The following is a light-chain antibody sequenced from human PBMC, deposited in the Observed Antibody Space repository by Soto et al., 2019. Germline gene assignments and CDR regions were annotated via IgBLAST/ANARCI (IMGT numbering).Light chain of an antibody. CDR1: QSVSSY. V-gene: IGKV3-11*01. CDR2: DAS. Sequence: PGERATLSCRASQSVSSYLAWYQQKPGQAPRLLIYDASNRATGIPVRFSGSGSGTDFTLTISSLEPEDFAVYYCHQRSNWPRWTFGQGTKVEIK. J-gene: IGKJ1*01. CDR3: HQRSNWPRWT.